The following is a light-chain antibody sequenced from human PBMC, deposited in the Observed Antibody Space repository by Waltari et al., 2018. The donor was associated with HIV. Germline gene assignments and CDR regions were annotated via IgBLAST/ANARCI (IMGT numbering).Light chain of an antibody. CDR2: NAS. J-gene: IGKJ1*01. Sequence: EILMTHSPPTLSVPPGERVTLSCRASQSVSSDLAWYRQKPGQAPRLLIYNASTRATGLPARFSGSGSGTEFTLTISSLQSEDFAFYYCQQYNNWPQWTFGQGTKVEIK. CDR3: QQYNNWPQWT. CDR1: QSVSSD. V-gene: IGKV3-15*01.